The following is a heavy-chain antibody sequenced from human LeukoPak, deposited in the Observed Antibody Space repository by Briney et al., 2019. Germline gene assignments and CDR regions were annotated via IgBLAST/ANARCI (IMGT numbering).Heavy chain of an antibody. CDR2: ISYDENKK. Sequence: GGSLRLSCAASGFTFSIYGMHWVRQAPGKGLEWVAVISYDENKKFYADSVKGRFTISRDNSKNTLYLQMNSLRAEDTAVYYCAKTRPLDSSSWSHGDYWGQGTLVTVSS. CDR1: GFTFSIYG. J-gene: IGHJ4*02. D-gene: IGHD6-13*01. CDR3: AKTRPLDSSSWSHGDY. V-gene: IGHV3-30*18.